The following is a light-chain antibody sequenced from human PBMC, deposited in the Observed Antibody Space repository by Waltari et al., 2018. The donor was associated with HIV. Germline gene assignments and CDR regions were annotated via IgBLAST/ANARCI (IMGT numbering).Light chain of an antibody. CDR2: DAS. Sequence: DIQMTQSPSSLSASVGDRVTITCQASHYIDNYSSWYQQKPGKAPKLLIYDASNLETGVSSRFSGSGYGTEFSFTISSLQPEDIATYYCQQYENLPYSFGQGTNLEI. V-gene: IGKV1-33*01. CDR3: QQYENLPYS. CDR1: HYIDNY. J-gene: IGKJ2*03.